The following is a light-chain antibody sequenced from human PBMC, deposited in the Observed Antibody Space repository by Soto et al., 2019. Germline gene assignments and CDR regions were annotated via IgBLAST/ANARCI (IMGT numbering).Light chain of an antibody. CDR2: GAS. J-gene: IGKJ4*01. Sequence: EIVISQSPATLSVSPGDRATLSCRASQSVGSNLAWYQQKPGQAPRLLIYGASTRVTGIPARFSGSGSGTEFTLTISSLQSEDFAVYYCQQYGSSPLTFGGGTKVDI. CDR1: QSVGSN. CDR3: QQYGSSPLT. V-gene: IGKV3-15*01.